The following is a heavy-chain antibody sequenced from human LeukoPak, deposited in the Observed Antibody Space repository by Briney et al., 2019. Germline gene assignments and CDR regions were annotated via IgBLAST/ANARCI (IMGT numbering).Heavy chain of an antibody. CDR3: ARDYDPDTLIVVVIAY. CDR2: ISSSSSYI. CDR1: GFTFSSYS. D-gene: IGHD2-21*01. Sequence: KPGGSLRLSCAASGFTFSSYSMNWVRQAPGKGLEWLSSISSSSSYIYYADSVKGQFTISRDNAKNSLYLQMNSLRAEDTAVYYCARDYDPDTLIVVVIAYWGQGTLVTVSS. J-gene: IGHJ4*02. V-gene: IGHV3-21*01.